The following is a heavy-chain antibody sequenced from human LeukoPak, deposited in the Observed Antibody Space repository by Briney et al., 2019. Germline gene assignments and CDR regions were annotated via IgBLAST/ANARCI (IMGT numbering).Heavy chain of an antibody. D-gene: IGHD4-17*01. J-gene: IGHJ4*02. CDR2: IYTSGTT. CDR1: GDSITSYY. Sequence: PSETLSLTCTVSGDSITSYYWSWIRQPAGKGLEWIGRIYTSGTTHYNPSLKSRVTMSVDTSKNQFSLKLSSVTAADTAVYYCARLSMVTTSFDYWGQGTLVTVSS. V-gene: IGHV4-4*07. CDR3: ARLSMVTTSFDY.